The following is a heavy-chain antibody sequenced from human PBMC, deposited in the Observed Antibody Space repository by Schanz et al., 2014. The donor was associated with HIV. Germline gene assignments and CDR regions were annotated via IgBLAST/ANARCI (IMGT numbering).Heavy chain of an antibody. J-gene: IGHJ4*02. V-gene: IGHV1-2*02. CDR1: GYTFTGYY. Sequence: QVQLVQSGAEAKKPGASAKASCKASGYTFTGYYMHWVRQAPGQGLEWMGWINPSSGGTNYAQKCQGRVTMTRDTSISTAYMELRRLRSDDTAVYYCARDQNVISMVRGVMGGVDYWGQGTLVTVSS. D-gene: IGHD3-10*01. CDR3: ARDQNVISMVRGVMGGVDY. CDR2: INPSSGGT.